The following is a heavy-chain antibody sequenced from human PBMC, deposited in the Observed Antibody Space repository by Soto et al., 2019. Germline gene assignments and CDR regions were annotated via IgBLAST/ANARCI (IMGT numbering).Heavy chain of an antibody. V-gene: IGHV3-30-3*01. D-gene: IGHD2-8*01. J-gene: IGHJ6*02. Sequence: QVQLVESGGGVVQPGRSLRLSCAASGFTFSSYAMHWVRQAPGKGLEWVAVISYDGSNKYYADSVKGRFTISRDNSKNTLYLQMNSLRAEDTAVYYCARVPRRGCTNGVCYTARAYYYYGMDVWGQGTTVTVSS. CDR1: GFTFSSYA. CDR3: ARVPRRGCTNGVCYTARAYYYYGMDV. CDR2: ISYDGSNK.